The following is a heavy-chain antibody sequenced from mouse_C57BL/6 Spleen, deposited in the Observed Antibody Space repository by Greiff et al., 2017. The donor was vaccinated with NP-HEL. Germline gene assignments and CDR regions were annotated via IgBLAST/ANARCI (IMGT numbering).Heavy chain of an antibody. CDR3: ARLWAY. CDR2: INPGSGGT. V-gene: IGHV1-54*01. D-gene: IGHD6-1*01. CDR1: GYAFTNYL. Sequence: QVQLQQSGAELVRPGTSVKVSCKASGYAFTNYLIEWVKQRPGQGLEWIGVINPGSGGTNYNEKFKGKATLTADKSSSTAYIQLSSLTSEDSAVYFCARLWAYWGQGTLVTVSA. J-gene: IGHJ3*01.